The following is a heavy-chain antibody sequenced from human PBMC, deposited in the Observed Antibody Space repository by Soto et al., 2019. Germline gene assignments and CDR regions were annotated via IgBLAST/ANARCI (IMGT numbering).Heavy chain of an antibody. V-gene: IGHV3-30*03. J-gene: IGHJ4*02. Sequence: QVQLVESGGGVVQPGRSLRLSCAASGFTFSSYGMHWVRQAPGKGLEWVAVISYDGSNKYYADSVKGRFTISRDNSKNTLYLQMNSLRAEDTAVYYCAGGYYDSSGYSLDYWGQGTLVTVSS. D-gene: IGHD3-22*01. CDR2: ISYDGSNK. CDR1: GFTFSSYG. CDR3: AGGYYDSSGYSLDY.